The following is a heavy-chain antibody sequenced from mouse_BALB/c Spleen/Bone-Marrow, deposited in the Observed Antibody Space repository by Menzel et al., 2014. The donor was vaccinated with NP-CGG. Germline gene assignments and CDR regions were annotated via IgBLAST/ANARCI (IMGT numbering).Heavy chain of an antibody. CDR2: IWAGGST. CDR3: AGFYGSPLYWYFDV. V-gene: IGHV2-9*02. J-gene: IGHJ1*01. D-gene: IGHD1-1*01. CDR1: GFSLTSCG. Sequence: VQLQQSGPGLVAPSQSLSITCTVSGFSLTSCGVHWVRQPPGKGLEWLGVIWAGGSTNYNSALMSRLSISKDNSKSQVFLKMNSLQTDDTAMYYCAGFYGSPLYWYFDVWGAGTTVTVSS.